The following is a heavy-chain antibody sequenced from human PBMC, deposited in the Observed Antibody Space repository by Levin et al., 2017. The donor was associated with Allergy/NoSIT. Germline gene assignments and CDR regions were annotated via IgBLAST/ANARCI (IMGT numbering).Heavy chain of an antibody. J-gene: IGHJ4*02. CDR1: GGSFSGYY. D-gene: IGHD2-2*01. Sequence: SETLSLTCAVYGGSFSGYYWSWIRQPPGKGLEWIGEINHSGSTNYNPSLKSRVTISVDTSKNQFSLKLSSVTAADTAVYYCARWGYCSSTSCYPTSLTVLEGASGFDYWGQGTLVTVSS. CDR3: ARWGYCSSTSCYPTSLTVLEGASGFDY. CDR2: INHSGST. V-gene: IGHV4-34*01.